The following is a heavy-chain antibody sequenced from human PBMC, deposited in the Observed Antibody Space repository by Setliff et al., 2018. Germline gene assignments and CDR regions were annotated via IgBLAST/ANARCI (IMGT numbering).Heavy chain of an antibody. CDR3: ARLVRYCTRTSCQRTPGAEY. V-gene: IGHV1-2*02. CDR1: GYNFTGYY. CDR2: INPISGNT. D-gene: IGHD2-2*01. Sequence: ASVKVSCKASGYNFTGYYMYWVRQAPGQGLEWMGWINPISGNTYSAQRFQGRVTLTTDTSTSTAYMDVRSLTSDDTAVYYCARLVRYCTRTSCQRTPGAEYWGQGTLVTVSS. J-gene: IGHJ4*02.